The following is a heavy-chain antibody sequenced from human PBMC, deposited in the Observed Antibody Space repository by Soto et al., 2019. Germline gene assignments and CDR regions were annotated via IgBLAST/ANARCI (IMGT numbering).Heavy chain of an antibody. J-gene: IGHJ6*02. CDR2: ISAYNGNT. D-gene: IGHD4-17*01. CDR3: ARDLGVSTGYYYYGMDV. Sequence: AASVKVSCKASGYTFTSYGISWVRQAPGQGLEWMGWISAYNGNTNYAQKLQGRVTMTTDTSTSTAYMELRSLRSDDTAVYYCARDLGVSTGYYYYGMDVWGQGTTVTVSS. CDR1: GYTFTSYG. V-gene: IGHV1-18*01.